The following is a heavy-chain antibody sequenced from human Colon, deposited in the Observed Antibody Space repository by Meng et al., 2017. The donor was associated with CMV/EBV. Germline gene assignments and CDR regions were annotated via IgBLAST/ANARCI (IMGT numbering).Heavy chain of an antibody. CDR1: GFTFNDFD. D-gene: IGHD3-3*01. CDR2: ISGSGLTT. Sequence: GESLKISCSASGFTFNDFDMTWVRQAPGKGLEWVSSISGSGLTTFYSDAVKGRFSISRDNSRNTLYLQINSLRADDPAVYYCATGADLHTFWNGFAYWGQGAVVTVSS. CDR3: ATGADLHTFWNGFAY. V-gene: IGHV3-23*01. J-gene: IGHJ4*02.